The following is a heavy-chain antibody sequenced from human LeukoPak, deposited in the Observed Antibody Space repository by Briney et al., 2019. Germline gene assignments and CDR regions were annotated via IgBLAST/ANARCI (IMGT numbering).Heavy chain of an antibody. J-gene: IGHJ6*03. Sequence: AGGSLRLSRAASGFTFSSYSMNWVRQAPGKGLEWVSSISSSSSHIYYADSVKGRFTISRDNAKNSLYLQMNSLRAEDTAVYYCARHVKIAVAGTWGPHYYYYYMDVWGKGTTVTISS. CDR2: ISSSSSHI. CDR1: GFTFSSYS. CDR3: ARHVKIAVAGTWGPHYYYYYMDV. D-gene: IGHD6-19*01. V-gene: IGHV3-21*01.